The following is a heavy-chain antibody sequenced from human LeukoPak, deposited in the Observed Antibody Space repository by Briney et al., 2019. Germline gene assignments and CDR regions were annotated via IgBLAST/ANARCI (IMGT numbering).Heavy chain of an antibody. V-gene: IGHV1-69*06. J-gene: IGHJ4*02. CDR1: GYTFTGYY. CDR2: IIPIFGTA. D-gene: IGHD3-22*01. Sequence: AVKVSCKASGYTFTGYYMHWVRQAPGQGLEWMGGIIPIFGTANYAQKFQGRVTITADKSTSTAYMELSSLRSEDTAVYYCASHYYDSSGYYFPFDYWGQGTLVTVSS. CDR3: ASHYYDSSGYYFPFDY.